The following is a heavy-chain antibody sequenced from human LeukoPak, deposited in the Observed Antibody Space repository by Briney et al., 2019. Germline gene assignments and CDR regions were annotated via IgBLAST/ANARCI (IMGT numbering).Heavy chain of an antibody. Sequence: PGGSLRLSCAASGFTFSSYSMNWVRQAPGKGLEWVSYISSSSSTIYYADSVKGRFTISRDNAKNSLYLQMNSLRAEDTAVYYCAREGYEPPAVRYYDILTGYDYWGQGTLVTVSS. CDR1: GFTFSSYS. V-gene: IGHV3-48*04. CDR2: ISSSSSTI. CDR3: AREGYEPPAVRYYDILTGYDY. D-gene: IGHD3-9*01. J-gene: IGHJ4*02.